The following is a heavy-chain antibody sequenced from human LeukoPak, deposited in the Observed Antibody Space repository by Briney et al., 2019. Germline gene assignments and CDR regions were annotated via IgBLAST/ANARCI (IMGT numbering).Heavy chain of an antibody. D-gene: IGHD3-10*01. CDR1: GYTFTGYY. Sequence: EASVKVSCKASGYTFTGYYMHWVRQAPGQGLEWMGRISAYNGNTNYAQKLQGRVTMTTDTSTSTAYMELRSLRSDDTAVYYCARLGGGGTSMVRGVRFYYYGMDVWGQGTTVTVSS. V-gene: IGHV1-18*04. CDR2: ISAYNGNT. CDR3: ARLGGGGTSMVRGVRFYYYGMDV. J-gene: IGHJ6*02.